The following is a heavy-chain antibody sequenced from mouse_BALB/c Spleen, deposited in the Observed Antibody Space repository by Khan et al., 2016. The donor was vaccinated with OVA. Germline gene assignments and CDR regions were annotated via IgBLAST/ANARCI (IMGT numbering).Heavy chain of an antibody. Sequence: DVQLQESGGGLVQPGGSLRLSCATSGFTFTDYYMTWVRQPPGEALEWLGFIANKADDYRTEYSASVRGRFTISRDASQNILYLQMTTLRAEDSATYYCARDQVGSYFDYWGQGTTLTVSS. V-gene: IGHV7-3*02. CDR1: GFTFTDYY. J-gene: IGHJ2*01. CDR2: IANKADDYRT. D-gene: IGHD4-1*02. CDR3: ARDQVGSYFDY.